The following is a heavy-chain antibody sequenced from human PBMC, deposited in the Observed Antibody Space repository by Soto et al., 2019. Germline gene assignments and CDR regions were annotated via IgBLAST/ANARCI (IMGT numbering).Heavy chain of an antibody. CDR1: GGSISSGDYH. J-gene: IGHJ6*02. CDR3: ARERLGADSSGDYWNYMDV. Sequence: QVQLQESGPGLVKPSQTLSLTCTVSGGSISSGDYHWSWIRQPPGKGLEWIGYIHNSGRTSYNPSLRSVLSISVDTSKTQFSLKLTSVTAADTAGYYCARERLGADSSGDYWNYMDVWGQGTTVTVSS. CDR2: IHNSGRT. D-gene: IGHD3-22*01. V-gene: IGHV4-30-4*01.